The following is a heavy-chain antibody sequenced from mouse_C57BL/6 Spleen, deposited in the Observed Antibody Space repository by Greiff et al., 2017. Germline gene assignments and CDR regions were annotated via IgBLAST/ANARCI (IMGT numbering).Heavy chain of an antibody. V-gene: IGHV1-82*01. Sequence: QVQLQQSGPELVKPGASVKISCKASGYAFSSSWMNWVKQRPGKGLEWIGRIYPGDGDTNYNGKFKGKATLTADKSSSTAYMQLSSLTSEDSAVYFCARGRYGVGYFEVWGTGTTVTVSS. CDR1: GYAFSSSW. CDR2: IYPGDGDT. CDR3: ARGRYGVGYFEV. J-gene: IGHJ1*03. D-gene: IGHD1-2*01.